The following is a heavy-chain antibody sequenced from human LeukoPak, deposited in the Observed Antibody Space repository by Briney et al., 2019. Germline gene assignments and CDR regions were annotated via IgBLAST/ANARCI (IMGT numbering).Heavy chain of an antibody. D-gene: IGHD4-17*01. CDR3: AKDRKDYGDYYDAFDI. CDR2: ISGSGGST. V-gene: IGHV3-23*01. Sequence: PGGSLRLSCAASGFAFSSYAMSWVRQAPGKGLEWVSAISGSGGSTYYADSVKGRFTISRDNSKNTLYLQMNSLRAEDTAVYYCAKDRKDYGDYYDAFDIWGQGTMVTVSS. J-gene: IGHJ3*02. CDR1: GFAFSSYA.